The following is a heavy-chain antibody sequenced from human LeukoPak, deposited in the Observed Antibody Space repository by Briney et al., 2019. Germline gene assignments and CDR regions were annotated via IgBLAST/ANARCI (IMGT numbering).Heavy chain of an antibody. CDR2: INHSGST. CDR1: GGSFSGYY. D-gene: IGHD3-3*01. Sequence: TPSETLSLTCAVYGGSFSGYYWSWIRQPPGKVLEWIGEINHSGSTNYNPSLKSRVTISVDTSKNQFSLKLSSVTAADTAVYYCARGVSYDFWSGYYTTPHFDYWGQGTLVTVSS. V-gene: IGHV4-34*01. J-gene: IGHJ4*02. CDR3: ARGVSYDFWSGYYTTPHFDY.